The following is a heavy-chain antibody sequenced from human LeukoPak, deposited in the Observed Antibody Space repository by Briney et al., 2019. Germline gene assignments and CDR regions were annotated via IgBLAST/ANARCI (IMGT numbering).Heavy chain of an antibody. CDR1: GYTFTSYG. Sequence: ASVKVSCKASGYTFTSYGISWVRQATGQGLEWMGWISAYNGNTNYAQKLQGRVTMTTDTSTSTAYMELRSLRSDDTAVYYCARWGIAAAGTGGDWFDPWGQGTLVTVSS. CDR2: ISAYNGNT. CDR3: ARWGIAAAGTGGDWFDP. D-gene: IGHD6-13*01. V-gene: IGHV1-18*01. J-gene: IGHJ5*02.